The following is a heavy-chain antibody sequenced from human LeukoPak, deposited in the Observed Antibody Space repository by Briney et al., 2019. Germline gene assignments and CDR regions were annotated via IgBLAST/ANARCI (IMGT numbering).Heavy chain of an antibody. V-gene: IGHV4-30-4*08. J-gene: IGHJ5*02. CDR1: GGSISSGDHH. CDR2: IYYSGTT. D-gene: IGHD3-10*01. Sequence: PSETLSLTCTVSGGSISSGDHHWRWLRQPPGKGPEWIAYIYYSGTTYYNPSLKSRLTISLDTSKNQFSLKLSSVTAADTAVYYCARRYGSGANTDWFDPWGQGTLVTVSS. CDR3: ARRYGSGANTDWFDP.